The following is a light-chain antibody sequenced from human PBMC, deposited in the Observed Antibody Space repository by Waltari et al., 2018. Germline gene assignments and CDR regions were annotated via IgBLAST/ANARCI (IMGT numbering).Light chain of an antibody. Sequence: QSALTQPPSVSGSPGQSVTISCTGTSSDVGSYNRVPWYQQPPGTAPKLMIYEVSNRPSGVPDRFSGSKSGNTASLTISGLKAEDEADYYCSSYTSSSTFVFGTGTKVTVL. V-gene: IGLV2-18*02. J-gene: IGLJ1*01. CDR2: EVS. CDR3: SSYTSSSTFV. CDR1: SSDVGSYNR.